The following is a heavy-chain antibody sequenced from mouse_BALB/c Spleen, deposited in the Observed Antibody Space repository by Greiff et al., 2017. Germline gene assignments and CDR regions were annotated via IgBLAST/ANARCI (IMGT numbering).Heavy chain of an antibody. CDR1: GFTFSSYA. V-gene: IGHV5-6-5*01. Sequence: VKLVESGGGLVKPGGSLKLSCAASGFTFSSYAMSWVRQTPEKRLEWVASISSGGSTYYPDSVKGRFTISRDNARNILYLQMSSLRSEDTAMYYCARCNDGYYSAWFAYWGQGTLVTVSA. CDR3: ARCNDGYYSAWFAY. J-gene: IGHJ3*01. CDR2: ISSGGST. D-gene: IGHD2-3*01.